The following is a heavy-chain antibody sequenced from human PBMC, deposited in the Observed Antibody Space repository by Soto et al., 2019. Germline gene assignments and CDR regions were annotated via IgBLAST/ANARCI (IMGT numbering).Heavy chain of an antibody. Sequence: EVQMLESGGGLVQPGGSLTLSCAASGFTFSTCAMSWVRQAPGKGLEWVSSIGDNGLSKYYADSVKGRFTISRDNSKNTLYLQMNRLRGDDTAVYYCATYRQTAVTSEFWGQGVLVTVSS. D-gene: IGHD4-17*01. V-gene: IGHV3-23*01. CDR2: IGDNGLSK. CDR1: GFTFSTCA. CDR3: ATYRQTAVTSEF. J-gene: IGHJ4*02.